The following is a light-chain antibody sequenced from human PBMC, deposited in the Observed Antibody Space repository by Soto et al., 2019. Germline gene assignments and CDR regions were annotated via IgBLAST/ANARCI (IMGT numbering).Light chain of an antibody. CDR1: QSVSSY. Sequence: EIVLTQSPATLSLSPGERATLSCRASQSVSSYLAWYQQKPGQAPRLLIYDAPNRATGIPARFSGSGSGTDFTLTISSLEPEDFAVYYCQQRSNWPPGFTFGPGTKVDIK. V-gene: IGKV3-11*01. CDR2: DAP. J-gene: IGKJ3*01. CDR3: QQRSNWPPGFT.